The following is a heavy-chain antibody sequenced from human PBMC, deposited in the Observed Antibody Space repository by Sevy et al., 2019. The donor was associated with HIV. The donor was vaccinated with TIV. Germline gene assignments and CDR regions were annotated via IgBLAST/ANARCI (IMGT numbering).Heavy chain of an antibody. J-gene: IGHJ4*02. V-gene: IGHV3-30-3*01. CDR2: LSYDGSNK. D-gene: IGHD5-18*01. CDR3: ATDPRGYSYGYYFDY. CDR1: GFTFSSYA. Sequence: GGSLRLSCAASGFTFSSYAMHWVRLAPGKGLEWVAGLSYDGSNKDYADSVKGRFTISRDNSKNRLYLQMNSLRAEDTAVYYCATDPRGYSYGYYFDYWGQGTLVTVSS.